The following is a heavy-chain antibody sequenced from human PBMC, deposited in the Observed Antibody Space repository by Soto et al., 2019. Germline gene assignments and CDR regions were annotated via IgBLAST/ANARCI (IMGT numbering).Heavy chain of an antibody. CDR1: GFTFSTYG. Sequence: PGGSLRLSCAASGFTFSTYGMHWVRQAPGKGLEWVAALSHDETNKYYADSVKGRFTISRDNSKNTLYLEMFSLRAEDTAVYYCVKEGRGSSTSCSRCYGLDVWGQGTTVTVSS. CDR2: LSHDETNK. D-gene: IGHD2-2*01. J-gene: IGHJ6*02. V-gene: IGHV3-30*18. CDR3: VKEGRGSSTSCSRCYGLDV.